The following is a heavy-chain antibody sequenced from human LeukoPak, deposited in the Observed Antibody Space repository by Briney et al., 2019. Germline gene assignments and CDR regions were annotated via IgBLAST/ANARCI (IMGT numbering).Heavy chain of an antibody. CDR3: ARVEDLLTGYRYSYYYYYGMDV. CDR2: INPNSGGT. D-gene: IGHD3-9*01. Sequence: GASVKVSCKASGYTFTGYYMHWVRQAPGQGLEWMGWINPNSGGTNYAQKFQGRVTMTRDTSISTAYMELCRLRSDDTAVYYCARVEDLLTGYRYSYYYYYGMDVWGQGTTVTVSS. CDR1: GYTFTGYY. J-gene: IGHJ6*02. V-gene: IGHV1-2*02.